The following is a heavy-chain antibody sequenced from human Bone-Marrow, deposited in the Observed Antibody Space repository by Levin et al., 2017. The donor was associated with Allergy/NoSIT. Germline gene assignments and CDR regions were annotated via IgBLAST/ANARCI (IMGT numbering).Heavy chain of an antibody. CDR2: ISSSSSYI. V-gene: IGHV3-21*01. J-gene: IGHJ4*02. CDR1: GFTFSSYS. D-gene: IGHD1-26*01. CDR3: ARRGSGSYAFDY. Sequence: GGSLRLSCAASGFTFSSYSMNWVRQAPGKGLEWVSSISSSSSYIYYADSVKGRFTISRDNAKNSLYLQMNSLRAEDTAVYYCARRGSGSYAFDYWGQGTLVTVSS.